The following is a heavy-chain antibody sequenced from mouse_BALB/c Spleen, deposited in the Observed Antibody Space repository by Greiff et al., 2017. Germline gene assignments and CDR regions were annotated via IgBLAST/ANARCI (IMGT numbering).Heavy chain of an antibody. CDR2: ISRGSSTI. CDR1: GFTFSSFG. D-gene: IGHD2-1*01. CDR3: ARCCNYDYYYAMDY. V-gene: IGHV5-17*02. J-gene: IGHJ4*01. Sequence: VQLKQSGGGLVQPGGSRKLSCAASGFTFSSFGMHWVRQAPEQGLEWVAYISRGSSTIYYADTVKGRFTISGDNPKDTMFLQMTSLRSEDTAMYYCARCCNYDYYYAMDYWGQGTSVTVSS.